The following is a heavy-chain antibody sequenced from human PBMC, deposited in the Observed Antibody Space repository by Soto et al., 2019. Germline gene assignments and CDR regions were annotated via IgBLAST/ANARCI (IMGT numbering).Heavy chain of an antibody. D-gene: IGHD3-16*01. CDR1: GFTFRSYV. CDR3: ARWGTTGGLDV. J-gene: IGHJ1*01. V-gene: IGHV3-30*19. Sequence: QVQLVESGGGVVQPGTSLRLSCVGSGFTFRSYVIHWVRQAPGKGLEWVALTSYDGSGKYYGDSGRGRFTISRDNSRNTVELQMDSLRLEDTALYYCARWGTTGGLDVWGQGTLVSVSS. CDR2: TSYDGSGK.